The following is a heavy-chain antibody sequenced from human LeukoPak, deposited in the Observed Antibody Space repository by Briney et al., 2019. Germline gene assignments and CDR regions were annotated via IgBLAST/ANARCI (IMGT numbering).Heavy chain of an antibody. J-gene: IGHJ4*02. V-gene: IGHV3-74*01. Sequence: TGGSLRLSCAASGLSFNSYWMHWVRQVPGRGLVWVSFIKSDERTTAYADSVKGRFSISRDNAKNTLDLQMNNLRAEDTALYFCATGIIKGYEHWGLGTLVTVSS. CDR2: IKSDERTT. CDR3: ATGIIKGYEH. CDR1: GLSFNSYW. D-gene: IGHD5-12*01.